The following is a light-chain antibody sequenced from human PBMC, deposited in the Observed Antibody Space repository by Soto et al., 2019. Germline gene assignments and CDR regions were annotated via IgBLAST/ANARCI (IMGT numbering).Light chain of an antibody. J-gene: IGKJ5*01. CDR3: QQYYSYPIT. CDR2: AAS. V-gene: IGKV1-8*01. Sequence: AIRMTQTPSSLSASTGDRVTITCRASQGISSYLAWYQQKPGKAPKLLIYAASTLQSGVPSRFSGSGSGTDFTLTISCLQSEDFATYYCQQYYSYPITFGQRTRLEIK. CDR1: QGISSY.